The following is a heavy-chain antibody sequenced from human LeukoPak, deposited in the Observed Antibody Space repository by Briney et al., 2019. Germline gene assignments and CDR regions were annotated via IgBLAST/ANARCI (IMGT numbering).Heavy chain of an antibody. CDR1: GGSIRSGGCY. CDR3: AREQYSGSYFDY. Sequence: PSQTLSLTCTVSGGSIRSGGCYWDWLRQHPGRGLEWIGYIYYSGGSYYNPSLKSRVSISVDTSTNQFSLRLSSVTAADTAVYYCAREQYSGSYFDYWGQGTLVTVSS. CDR2: IYYSGGS. V-gene: IGHV4-31*03. J-gene: IGHJ4*02. D-gene: IGHD1-26*01.